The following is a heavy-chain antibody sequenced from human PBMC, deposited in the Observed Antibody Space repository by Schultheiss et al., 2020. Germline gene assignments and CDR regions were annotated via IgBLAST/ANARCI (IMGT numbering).Heavy chain of an antibody. J-gene: IGHJ6*02. CDR1: GFTFSSYW. CDR2: INSDGSGT. CDR3: ALPSGYNGRVYYYYGMDV. Sequence: GGSLRLSCAASGFTFSSYWMHWVRQAPGKGLVWVSRINSDGSGTSYADSVKGRFTISRDNAKNTLYLQMNSLRAEDTAVYYCALPSGYNGRVYYYYGMDVWGQGTTVTVSS. V-gene: IGHV3-74*01. D-gene: IGHD5-12*01.